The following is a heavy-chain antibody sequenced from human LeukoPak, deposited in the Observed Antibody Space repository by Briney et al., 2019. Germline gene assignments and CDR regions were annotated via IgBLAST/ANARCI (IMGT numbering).Heavy chain of an antibody. CDR3: ARALGIYSGSYFGAFDI. CDR2: TYYRSTWYN. D-gene: IGHD1-26*01. CDR1: GDSVSRNSVA. Sequence: SQTLSLTCAISGDSVSRNSVAWNWIRQSPSRGLEWLGRTYYRSTWYNDYAVSVKSRITINPDTSKNQFSLQLNSVTPEDTAVYYCARALGIYSGSYFGAFDIWGQGTMVTVSS. J-gene: IGHJ3*02. V-gene: IGHV6-1*01.